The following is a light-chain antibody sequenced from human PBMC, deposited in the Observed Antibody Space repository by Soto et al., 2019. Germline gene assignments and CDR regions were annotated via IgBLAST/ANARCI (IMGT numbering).Light chain of an antibody. V-gene: IGKV1-39*01. CDR2: AAS. CDR1: QTISSY. CDR3: QQSYSTPWT. J-gene: IGKJ1*01. Sequence: DIQMTQSPSSLSASVGDRVTITCRASQTISSYLNWYQQNPGKAPKVLIYAASSLQTGVPSRFSGSGSGTDFTLTISSLQPEDSATYYCQQSYSTPWTFGQGTKVDIK.